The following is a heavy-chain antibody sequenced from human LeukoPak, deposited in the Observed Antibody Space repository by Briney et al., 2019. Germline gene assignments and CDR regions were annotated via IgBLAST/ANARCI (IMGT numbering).Heavy chain of an antibody. J-gene: IGHJ4*02. Sequence: GGSLRLSCSASGFTFSNYAMSWVRQAPGQGLAWVSGISGSGDTTYYSDSVEGRFSISRDNSKNTLYLQMNSLRAEDTAVYYCAKDGEMATITPSFFDYWGQGTLVTVSS. CDR2: ISGSGDTT. CDR3: AKDGEMATITPSFFDY. V-gene: IGHV3-23*01. CDR1: GFTFSNYA. D-gene: IGHD5-24*01.